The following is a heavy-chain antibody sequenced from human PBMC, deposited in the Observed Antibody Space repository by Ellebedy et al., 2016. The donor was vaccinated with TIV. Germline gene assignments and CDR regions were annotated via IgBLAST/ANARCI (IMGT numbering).Heavy chain of an antibody. D-gene: IGHD5-24*01. CDR2: IRSKYYGETR. V-gene: IGHV3-49*04. Sequence: PGGSLRLSCKGSGFTFEDYGMAWVRQAPGKGLEWNGFIRSKYYGETRDYATSVEGRFVLSRDDYKNVAYLQMNSLTTEDAGLYYCARVVAATNWIDSWGQGTLVTVSS. CDR1: GFTFEDYG. CDR3: ARVVAATNWIDS. J-gene: IGHJ4*02.